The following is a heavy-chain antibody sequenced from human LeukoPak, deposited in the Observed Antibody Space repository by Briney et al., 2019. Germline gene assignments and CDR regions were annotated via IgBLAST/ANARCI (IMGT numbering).Heavy chain of an antibody. CDR1: GFSVSSNY. Sequence: GGSLRLSCAASGFSVSSNYMSWVRQAPGKGLEWVSVIYSGESTYYADSVKGRFTISRDNSKNTVSLQMNSLRVEDTAVYYCAKSGQFDYWGQGTLVTVSS. CDR2: IYSGEST. J-gene: IGHJ4*02. CDR3: AKSGQFDY. V-gene: IGHV3-53*01.